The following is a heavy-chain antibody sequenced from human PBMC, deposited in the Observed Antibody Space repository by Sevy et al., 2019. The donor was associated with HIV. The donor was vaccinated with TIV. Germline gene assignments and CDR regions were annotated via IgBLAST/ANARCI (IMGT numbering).Heavy chain of an antibody. Sequence: SETLSLTCTVSGGSISSYYWNWFRQPPGKGPEWIGYIYYSERTNYNPSLKSRVTITVDTSKNQFSLRLTSVTAADTAVYYCAREDGKMATSDYWGQGTLVTVSS. CDR2: IYYSERT. D-gene: IGHD5-12*01. CDR3: AREDGKMATSDY. CDR1: GGSISSYY. V-gene: IGHV4-59*01. J-gene: IGHJ4*02.